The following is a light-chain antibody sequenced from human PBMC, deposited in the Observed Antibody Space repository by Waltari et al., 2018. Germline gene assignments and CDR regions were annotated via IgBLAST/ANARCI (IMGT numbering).Light chain of an antibody. CDR3: NSRDTTGDLLV. Sequence: SELTQDPAVSVALGQTVRITCQGDSLSNHFVSWYQQKPGQAPILLIFNTYNRPSGVPYRFSGSSSGDTASLTLTGAQAEDEADYYCNSRDTTGDLLVFGGGTKLTVL. CDR1: SLSNHF. J-gene: IGLJ2*01. V-gene: IGLV3-19*01. CDR2: NTY.